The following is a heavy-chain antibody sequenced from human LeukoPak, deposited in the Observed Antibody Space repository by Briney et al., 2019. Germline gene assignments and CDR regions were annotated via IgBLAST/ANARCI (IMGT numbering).Heavy chain of an antibody. J-gene: IGHJ6*02. V-gene: IGHV3-15*01. CDR1: GCTFSNAW. Sequence: KPGGSLRLSCAASGCTFSNAWMSWVRQAPGKGLEWVGRIKSKTDGGTTDYAAPVKGRFTISRDDSKNTLYLQMNSLKTEDTAVYYCTTGRPYCGGDCYFGPYYYYYGMDVWGQGSTVTVSS. D-gene: IGHD2-21*02. CDR3: TTGRPYCGGDCYFGPYYYYYGMDV. CDR2: IKSKTDGGTT.